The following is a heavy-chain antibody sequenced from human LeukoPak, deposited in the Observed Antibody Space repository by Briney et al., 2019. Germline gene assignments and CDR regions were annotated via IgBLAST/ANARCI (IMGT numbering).Heavy chain of an antibody. V-gene: IGHV1-18*01. CDR2: ISAYNGNT. CDR1: GYTFTSYG. J-gene: IGHJ3*02. D-gene: IGHD5-18*01. Sequence: SVKVSCKASGYTFTSYGISWVRQAPGQGLEWMGWISAYNGNTNYAQKLQGRVTMTRDMSTSTVYMELSSLRSEDTAVYYCASSHRDTAILTDAFDIWGQGTMVTVSS. CDR3: ASSHRDTAILTDAFDI.